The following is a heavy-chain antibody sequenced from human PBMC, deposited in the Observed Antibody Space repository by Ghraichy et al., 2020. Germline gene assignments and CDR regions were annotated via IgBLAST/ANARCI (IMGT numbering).Heavy chain of an antibody. Sequence: GESLNISCAASGFTFSSYAMSWVRQAPGKGLEWVSAISGSGGSTYYADSVKGRFTISRDNSKNTLYLQMNSLRAEDTAVYYCAVRRDIVVVPAAILYPAWGQGTLVTVSS. J-gene: IGHJ4*02. CDR3: AVRRDIVVVPAAILYPA. V-gene: IGHV3-23*01. CDR1: GFTFSSYA. D-gene: IGHD2-2*02. CDR2: ISGSGGST.